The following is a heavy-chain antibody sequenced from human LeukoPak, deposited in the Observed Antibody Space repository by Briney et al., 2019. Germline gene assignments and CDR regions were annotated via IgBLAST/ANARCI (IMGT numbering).Heavy chain of an antibody. D-gene: IGHD6-19*01. Sequence: GGSLRLSCAASGFTFSSYAMSWVRQAPGKGLEWVSAISGSGGSKYYADSVKGRFTISRDNSKNTLYLQMNSLRAEDTAVYYCAKATDSSGWLYYYYYMDVWGKGTTVTVSS. J-gene: IGHJ6*03. CDR3: AKATDSSGWLYYYYYMDV. V-gene: IGHV3-23*01. CDR1: GFTFSSYA. CDR2: ISGSGGSK.